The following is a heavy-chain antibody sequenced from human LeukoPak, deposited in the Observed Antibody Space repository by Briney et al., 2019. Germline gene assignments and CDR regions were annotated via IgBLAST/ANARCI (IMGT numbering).Heavy chain of an antibody. J-gene: IGHJ4*01. D-gene: IGHD3-10*01. Sequence: SETLSLTCTVSGYSISSGYYWGWIRQPPGKGLEWIGYIYYSGSTNYNPSLKSRVTISVDTSKNQFSLKLSSVTAADTAVYYCARDQSGRYDYWGQEPWSPSPQ. CDR3: ARDQSGRYDY. CDR2: IYYSGST. CDR1: GYSISSGYY. V-gene: IGHV4-61*01.